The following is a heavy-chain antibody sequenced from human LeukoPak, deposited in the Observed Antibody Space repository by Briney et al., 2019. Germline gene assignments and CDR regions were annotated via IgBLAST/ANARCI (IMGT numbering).Heavy chain of an antibody. CDR2: IKEDGSEK. J-gene: IGHJ4*02. CDR1: GFILSSYW. D-gene: IGHD2-2*01. CDR3: ARGSSFGY. Sequence: PGGSLRLSCAASGFILSSYWMSWVRQAPGKGLEWVANIKEDGSEKNYVASVKGRFTISRDTSKNSLYLQMNTLSAEDSAVYYCARGSSFGYWGQGTLVTVSS. V-gene: IGHV3-7*01.